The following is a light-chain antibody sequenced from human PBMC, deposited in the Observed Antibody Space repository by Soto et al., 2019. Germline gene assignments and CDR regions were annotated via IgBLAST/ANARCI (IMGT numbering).Light chain of an antibody. Sequence: QSELNQPASVSGSPGQSISISCTGTSGDVGSYNLVSWYQQHPGKAPKLMIYEVSKRPSGVSNRFSGSKSGNTASLTISGLQAEDEADYYCCSYAGSSTLVFGGGTKVTVL. CDR2: EVS. CDR3: CSYAGSSTLV. V-gene: IGLV2-23*02. CDR1: SGDVGSYNL. J-gene: IGLJ2*01.